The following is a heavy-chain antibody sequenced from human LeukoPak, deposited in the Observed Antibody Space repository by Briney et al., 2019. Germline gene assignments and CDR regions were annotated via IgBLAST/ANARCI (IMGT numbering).Heavy chain of an antibody. CDR2: IYTSGST. Sequence: SETLSLTCTASGCSISSYYWSWIRQPAGKGLEWIGRIYTSGSTNYNPALKSRVTTSVDTSKNQFSLKLSPVTAADTAVYSCARDRGYSYAFGYWGQGTLVTVSS. CDR3: ARDRGYSYAFGY. V-gene: IGHV4-4*07. CDR1: GCSISSYY. J-gene: IGHJ4*02. D-gene: IGHD5-18*01.